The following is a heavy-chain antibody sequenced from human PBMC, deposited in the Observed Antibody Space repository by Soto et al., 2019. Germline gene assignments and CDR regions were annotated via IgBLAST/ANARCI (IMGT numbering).Heavy chain of an antibody. Sequence: GGSLRLSCAASGFTFSSYSMNWVRQAPGKGLEWVSSISSSSSYIYYADSVKGRFTISRDNTKNSLYLQMNSLRAEDTAVYYCASSALEPPGFYGSGSYVDYWGQGTLVTVSS. D-gene: IGHD3-10*01. CDR2: ISSSSSYI. J-gene: IGHJ4*02. CDR1: GFTFSSYS. V-gene: IGHV3-21*01. CDR3: ASSALEPPGFYGSGSYVDY.